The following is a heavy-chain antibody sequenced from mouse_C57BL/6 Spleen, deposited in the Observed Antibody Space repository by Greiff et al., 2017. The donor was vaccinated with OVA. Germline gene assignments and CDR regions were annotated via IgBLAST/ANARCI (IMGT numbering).Heavy chain of an antibody. CDR2: INPSNGGT. CDR3: ARSGGSSSYAMDD. V-gene: IGHV1-53*01. Sequence: QVQLQQPGTELVKPGASVKLSCKASGYTFSSYWMHWVKQRPGQGLEWIGNINPSNGGTNYNEKFKSKATLTVDKSSSTAYMQLSSLTSEDSAVYYCARSGGSSSYAMDDWGQGTSVTVSS. D-gene: IGHD1-1*01. J-gene: IGHJ4*01. CDR1: GYTFSSYW.